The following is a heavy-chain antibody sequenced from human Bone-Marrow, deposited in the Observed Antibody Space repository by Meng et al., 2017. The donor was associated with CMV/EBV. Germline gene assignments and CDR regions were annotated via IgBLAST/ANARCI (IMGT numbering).Heavy chain of an antibody. CDR3: ARDEEGILGH. D-gene: IGHD3-16*01. CDR1: GGSFSGYY. J-gene: IGHJ4*02. Sequence: QVQLQQWGAGLLKPSETLSLTCAVYGGSFSGYYWSWIRQPPGKGLEWIGEIKHSGDTNYNPSLKSRVTISLDMSKNQFSLNLKSVTAADTAVYFRARDEEGILGHWGQGTLVTVSS. V-gene: IGHV4-34*01. CDR2: IKHSGDT.